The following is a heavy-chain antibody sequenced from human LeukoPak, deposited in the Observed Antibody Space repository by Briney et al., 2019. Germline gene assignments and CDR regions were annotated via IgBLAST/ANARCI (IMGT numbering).Heavy chain of an antibody. CDR1: GGSFSGYY. Sequence: SETLSLTCAVYGGSFSGYYWNCIRQPPGKGLEWIGEVSHSGSTNYNPSLKSRVTMSVDTSKNQFSLKLSSVTAADTAMYYCVTSVGATTSAFDIWGQGTMVTASS. V-gene: IGHV4-34*01. CDR3: VTSVGATTSAFDI. D-gene: IGHD1-26*01. CDR2: VSHSGST. J-gene: IGHJ3*02.